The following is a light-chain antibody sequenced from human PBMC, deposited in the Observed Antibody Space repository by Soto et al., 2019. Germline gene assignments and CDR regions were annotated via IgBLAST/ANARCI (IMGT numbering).Light chain of an antibody. V-gene: IGKV1-33*01. Sequence: DIQMTQSPSSLSASVGDRVIISCQASQDISNYLNWYQQKPGKAPKLLISDASKLEAGVPSRFNGRGYGTEFTVTISSLQPEDIATYYCQQYDSLPLSFGPGTKVDI. CDR3: QQYDSLPLS. CDR1: QDISNY. CDR2: DAS. J-gene: IGKJ3*01.